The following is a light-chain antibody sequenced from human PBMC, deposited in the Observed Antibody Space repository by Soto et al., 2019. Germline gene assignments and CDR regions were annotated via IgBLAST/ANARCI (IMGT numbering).Light chain of an antibody. CDR2: DAS. CDR3: QQYADSHIT. J-gene: IGKJ5*01. Sequence: PGERATLSCRASQSVTSNYLAWYQQKPGQAPRLLIYDASNRATGTPDRFLGRGSGTDFTLIISRLEPEDFAVYYCQQYADSHITFGQGTRLEIK. V-gene: IGKV3-20*01. CDR1: QSVTSNY.